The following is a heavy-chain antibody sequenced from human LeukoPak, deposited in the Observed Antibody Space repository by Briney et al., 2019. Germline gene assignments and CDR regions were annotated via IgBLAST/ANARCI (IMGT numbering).Heavy chain of an antibody. D-gene: IGHD1-26*01. Sequence: PSETLSLTCSVSGGSISTYYWSWIRQPPGKGLEWIGDIYYSGSTNYNPSLKSRVTISVDTSKNQFSLKLSSVTAADTAVYYCATMHGLLDAFDIWGQGTMVTVSS. CDR1: GGSISTYY. CDR3: ATMHGLLDAFDI. J-gene: IGHJ3*02. V-gene: IGHV4-59*12. CDR2: IYYSGST.